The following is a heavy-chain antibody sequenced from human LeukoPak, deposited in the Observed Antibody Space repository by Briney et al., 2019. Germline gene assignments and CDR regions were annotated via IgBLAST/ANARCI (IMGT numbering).Heavy chain of an antibody. D-gene: IGHD2-15*01. CDR3: ARGSVVAATVLFDY. Sequence: SETLSLTCAVSGGSISGRYWSWIRQPPGKGLEWIANLRYDGSPNYTPSLESRATISLDTSKTQFSLRLTSVTAADTAVYYCARGSVVAATVLFDYWGQGTLVTVSS. CDR1: GGSISGRY. J-gene: IGHJ4*02. CDR2: LRYDGSP. V-gene: IGHV4-59*11.